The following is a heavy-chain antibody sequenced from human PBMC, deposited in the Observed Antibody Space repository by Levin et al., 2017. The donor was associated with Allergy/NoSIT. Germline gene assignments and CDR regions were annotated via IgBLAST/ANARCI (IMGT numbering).Heavy chain of an antibody. D-gene: IGHD3-10*01. CDR1: GFTFSSYA. CDR2: ISGSGGST. Sequence: GGSLRLSCAASGFTFSSYAMSWVRQAPGKGLEWVSAISGSGGSTYYADSVKGRFTISRDNSKNTLYLQMNSLRAEDTAVYYCAKDQEDYYGSGSYYYWGQGTLVTVSS. V-gene: IGHV3-23*01. J-gene: IGHJ4*02. CDR3: AKDQEDYYGSGSYYY.